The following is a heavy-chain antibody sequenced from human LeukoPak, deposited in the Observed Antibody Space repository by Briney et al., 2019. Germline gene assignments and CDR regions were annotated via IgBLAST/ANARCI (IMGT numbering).Heavy chain of an antibody. D-gene: IGHD2-2*01. V-gene: IGHV3-11*04. CDR3: ARRAVICSSTSCLRAYYYYMDV. J-gene: IGHJ6*03. CDR1: GFTFSDYY. Sequence: GGSLRLSCAASGFTFSDYYMSWIRQAPGKGLEWVSYISSSGSTIYYADSVKGRFTISRDNAKNSLYLQMNSLRAEDTAVYYCARRAVICSSTSCLRAYYYYMDVWGKGTTVTVSS. CDR2: ISSSGSTI.